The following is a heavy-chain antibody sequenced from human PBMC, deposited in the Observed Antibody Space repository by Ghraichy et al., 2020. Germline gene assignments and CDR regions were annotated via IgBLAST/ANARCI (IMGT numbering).Heavy chain of an antibody. CDR1: GGSISTYY. J-gene: IGHJ4*02. Sequence: TLSLTCTVSGGSISTYYWNWIRQPDGKGLEWIGRIYTTGSTNYNPSLKSRLTMSVDTSKKQFSLKLRSVTAADTAVYYCARDPFRSSFDYWGQGTLVTVSS. CDR3: ARDPFRSSFDY. D-gene: IGHD1-26*01. V-gene: IGHV4-4*07. CDR2: IYTTGST.